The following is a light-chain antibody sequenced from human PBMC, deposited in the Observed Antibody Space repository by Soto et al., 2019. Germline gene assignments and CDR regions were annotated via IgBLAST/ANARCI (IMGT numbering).Light chain of an antibody. CDR1: SSDIGSYNR. CDR2: EVN. Sequence: QSALTQPASVSGSPGQAITISCTGTSSDIGSYNRVSWYHQPPGTAPKLIIYEVNTRPSGVPDRFSGSKSGNTASLTISGLQAEDEADYYCNSFTTSSTYVFGTGTKVTVL. CDR3: NSFTTSSTYV. J-gene: IGLJ1*01. V-gene: IGLV2-18*02.